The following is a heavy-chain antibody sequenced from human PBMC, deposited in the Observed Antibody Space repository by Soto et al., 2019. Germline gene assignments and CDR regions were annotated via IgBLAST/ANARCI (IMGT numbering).Heavy chain of an antibody. D-gene: IGHD1-26*01. J-gene: IGHJ6*02. V-gene: IGHV3-7*01. CDR3: ARDLVGATYYYYYGMDV. Sequence: GESLRLSCAASGFTISSYWMSWVRQAPGKGLEWVANIKQDGSEKYYVDSVKGLFTISRDNAKNSLYLQMNSLRAEDTAVYYCARDLVGATYYYYYGMDVWGQGTTVTVSS. CDR1: GFTISSYW. CDR2: IKQDGSEK.